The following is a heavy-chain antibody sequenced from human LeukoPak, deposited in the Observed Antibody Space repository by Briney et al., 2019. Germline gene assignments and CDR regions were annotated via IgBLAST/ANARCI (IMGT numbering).Heavy chain of an antibody. CDR1: GGSISSYY. V-gene: IGHV4-59*01. CDR3: ARHIAARLASGYYYYMDV. CDR2: IYYSGST. D-gene: IGHD6-6*01. J-gene: IGHJ6*03. Sequence: SETLCLTCTVSGGSISSYYWTWIRQPPGEGLEYIGFIYYSGSTKYNPSLKSRVTMSLDTSKNQFSLKLTSVTAADTAVYYCARHIAARLASGYYYYMDVWGKGTTVTVSS.